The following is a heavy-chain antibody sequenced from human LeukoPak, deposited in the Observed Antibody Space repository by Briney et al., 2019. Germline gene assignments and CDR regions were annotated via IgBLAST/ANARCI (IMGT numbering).Heavy chain of an antibody. CDR3: ARGAGLAAADRGYWFDP. J-gene: IGHJ5*02. D-gene: IGHD6-13*01. V-gene: IGHV1-2*02. CDR1: GYTFTGYY. Sequence: GASVTVSCKASGYTFTGYYMHWVRQAPGQGIEWMGWINPNSGGTNYAQKFQGRVTMTRDTSISTAYMELSRLRSDDTAVYYCARGAGLAAADRGYWFDPWGQGTLVTVSS. CDR2: INPNSGGT.